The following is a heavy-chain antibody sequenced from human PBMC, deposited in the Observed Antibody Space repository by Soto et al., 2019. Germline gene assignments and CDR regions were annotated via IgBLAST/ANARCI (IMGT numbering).Heavy chain of an antibody. CDR1: GGSISSYY. D-gene: IGHD1-26*01. CDR3: ARVGGSYGGGWFDP. Sequence: SETLSLTCTVSGGSISSYYWSWIRQPPGKGLEWIGYIYYSGSTNYNPSLKSRVTISVDTSKNQFSLKLSSVTAADTAVYYCARVGGSYGGGWFDPWGQGTLVTVS. CDR2: IYYSGST. V-gene: IGHV4-59*01. J-gene: IGHJ5*02.